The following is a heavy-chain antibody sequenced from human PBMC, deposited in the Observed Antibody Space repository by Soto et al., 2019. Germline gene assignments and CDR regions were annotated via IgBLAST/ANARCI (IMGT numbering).Heavy chain of an antibody. J-gene: IGHJ4*02. V-gene: IGHV4-34*01. CDR3: ERSGAADIMLTAY. CDR1: CGTCVDYN. CDR2: INHSGST. Sequence: TLCVPYAVLCGTCVDYNGSRILRPQGKGLEWIGEINHSGSTNYNPSLKSRVTRSVDTSKNQFSLKLSSVTAADTAVYYSERSGAADIMLTAYWGQGTLDPVSS. D-gene: IGHD6-13*01.